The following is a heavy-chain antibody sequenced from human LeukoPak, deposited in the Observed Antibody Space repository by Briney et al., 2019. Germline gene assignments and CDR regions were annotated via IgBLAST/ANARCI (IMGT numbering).Heavy chain of an antibody. CDR3: AKEWGYYFDY. CDR2: ISYDGSNK. J-gene: IGHJ4*02. Sequence: GGSLRLSCAASGFTFSSYAMSWVRQAPGKGLEWVAVISYDGSNKYYADSVKGRFTISRDNSKNTLYLQMNSLRAEDTAVYYCAKEWGYYFDYWGQGTLVTVSS. CDR1: GFTFSSYA. D-gene: IGHD3-16*01. V-gene: IGHV3-30-3*01.